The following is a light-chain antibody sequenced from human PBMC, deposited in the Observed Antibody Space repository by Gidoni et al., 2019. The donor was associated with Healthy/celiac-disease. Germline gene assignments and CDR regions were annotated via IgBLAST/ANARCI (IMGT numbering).Light chain of an antibody. CDR2: GAS. V-gene: IGKV3-20*01. CDR1: QSVSSSY. Sequence: EIVLTQSPGTLSLSQGERATLSCRASQSVSSSYLAWYQQKPGQAPRLLIYGASSRATGIPDRFSGSGSGTDFTLTISRLVPEDFAVYYCQQYGSSPRFTFGPGTKVDIK. CDR3: QQYGSSPRFT. J-gene: IGKJ3*01.